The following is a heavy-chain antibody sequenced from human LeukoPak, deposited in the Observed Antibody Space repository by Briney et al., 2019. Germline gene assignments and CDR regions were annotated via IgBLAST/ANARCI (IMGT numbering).Heavy chain of an antibody. J-gene: IGHJ3*02. CDR2: ISAYNGDT. D-gene: IGHD5-12*01. CDR3: ARDRLAYSGYQDAFHI. V-gene: IGHV1-18*01. Sequence: ASVKVSCEASGYTFSNYGISWVRQAPGQGLEWMGWISAYNGDTHYVQNLQGRVTMTTDTSTSTAYMELRSLRSDDTAVYYCARDRLAYSGYQDAFHIWGQGTMVTVSS. CDR1: GYTFSNYG.